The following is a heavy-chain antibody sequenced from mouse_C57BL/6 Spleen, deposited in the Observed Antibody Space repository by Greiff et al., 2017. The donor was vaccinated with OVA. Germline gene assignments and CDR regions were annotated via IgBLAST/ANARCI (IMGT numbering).Heavy chain of an antibody. Sequence: QVQLQQSGAELVKPGASVKLSCKASGYTFTEYTIHWVKQRPGQGLEWIGWFYPGSGSIKYNEKFKDKATLTVDKSSSTVYMELSRLSSEDSAVYVCARHEDSPVRAHAMDYWGQGTSVTVSS. CDR3: ARHEDSPVRAHAMDY. CDR1: GYTFTEYT. V-gene: IGHV1-62-2*01. J-gene: IGHJ4*01. CDR2: FYPGSGSI. D-gene: IGHD3-2*02.